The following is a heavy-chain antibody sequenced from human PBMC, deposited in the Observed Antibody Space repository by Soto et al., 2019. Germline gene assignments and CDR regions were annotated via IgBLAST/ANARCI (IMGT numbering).Heavy chain of an antibody. CDR2: IWYDGSNK. D-gene: IGHD6-6*01. V-gene: IGHV3-33*01. CDR1: GFTFSSYG. J-gene: IGHJ6*02. CDR3: ARSRWIAARSNPYGMDV. Sequence: GGSLRLSFAASGFTFSSYGMHWVRQAPGKGLEWAAVIWYDGSNKYYADSVKGRFTISRDNSKNTLYLQMNSLRAEDTAVYYCARSRWIAARSNPYGMDVWGQGTTVTVSS.